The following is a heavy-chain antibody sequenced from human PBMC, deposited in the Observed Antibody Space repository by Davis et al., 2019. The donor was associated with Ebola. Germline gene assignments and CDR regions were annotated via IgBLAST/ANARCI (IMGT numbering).Heavy chain of an antibody. D-gene: IGHD5-12*01. CDR2: ISAYNGNT. V-gene: IGHV1-18*01. CDR1: GYNLSEVS. CDR3: ARAIVAGNWFDP. Sequence: ASVKVSCKVSGYNLSEVSMHWVRQAPGQGLEWMGWISAYNGNTNYAQKLQGRVTMTTDTSTSTAYMELRSLRSDDTAVYYCARAIVAGNWFDPWGQGTLVTVSS. J-gene: IGHJ5*02.